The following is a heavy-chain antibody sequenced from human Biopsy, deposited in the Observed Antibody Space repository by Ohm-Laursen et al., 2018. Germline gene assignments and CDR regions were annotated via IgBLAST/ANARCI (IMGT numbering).Heavy chain of an antibody. CDR2: FAPENGKT. D-gene: IGHD1-1*01. CDR3: AADINVWNVNY. CDR1: GYTLTELS. Sequence: ASVKVSCKVSGYTLTELSMHWVRQAPGRGLEWMGGFAPENGKTIYAEKFQGRVTMTEDTSTDTAYMELSSLRSEDTAVYYYAADINVWNVNYWGQGTQVTVSS. J-gene: IGHJ4*02. V-gene: IGHV1-24*01.